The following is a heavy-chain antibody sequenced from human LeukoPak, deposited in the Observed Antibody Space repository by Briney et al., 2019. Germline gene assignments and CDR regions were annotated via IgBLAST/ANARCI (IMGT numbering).Heavy chain of an antibody. CDR2: IYSAGNT. Sequence: GGSLRLSSAASGFTFSGYAMHWVRQAPGKGLEWVSVIYSAGNTYYADSVKGRFTISRDNARNTLYLQMNSLRVEDTAVYSCARENYSIGYYLNGWGQGTLVTVSS. V-gene: IGHV3-66*01. CDR1: GFTFSGYA. CDR3: ARENYSIGYYLNG. J-gene: IGHJ4*02. D-gene: IGHD4-11*01.